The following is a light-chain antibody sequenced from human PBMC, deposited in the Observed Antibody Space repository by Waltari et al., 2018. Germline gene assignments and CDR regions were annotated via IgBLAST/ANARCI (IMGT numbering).Light chain of an antibody. Sequence: EIVLTQSPATLSLSPGERATLSCRASQSVSTFLAWSQQKPGQAPRLLIYGASNRATGIPARFSGSGSGTDFTLTISSLEPEDFVVYYCQQRSNWPPAFGPGTKVDI. CDR3: QQRSNWPPA. J-gene: IGKJ3*01. CDR1: QSVSTF. CDR2: GAS. V-gene: IGKV3-11*01.